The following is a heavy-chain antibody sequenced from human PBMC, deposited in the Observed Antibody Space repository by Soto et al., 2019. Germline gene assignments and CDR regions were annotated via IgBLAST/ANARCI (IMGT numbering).Heavy chain of an antibody. CDR2: MNPNSGDT. Sequence: QVQLVQSGAEVKKPGASVKVSCKASGYTFSDHDINWVRQASGQGPEWLGWMNPNSGDTGYAQNFQGRVTITRDTSQRTAYMELSSLRSEDTAVYYCARVGGNWNDDYFDYWGQGTLVTVSS. CDR3: ARVGGNWNDDYFDY. V-gene: IGHV1-8*01. D-gene: IGHD1-1*01. CDR1: GYTFSDHD. J-gene: IGHJ4*02.